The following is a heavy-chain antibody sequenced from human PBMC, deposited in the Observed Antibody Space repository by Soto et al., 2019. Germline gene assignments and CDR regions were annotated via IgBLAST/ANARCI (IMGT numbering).Heavy chain of an antibody. CDR3: AREGSTSGSYYY. D-gene: IGHD1-26*01. V-gene: IGHV3-74*01. J-gene: IGHJ4*02. CDR1: GFTFSSYW. Sequence: GVSLRLSCAASGFTFSSYWMHWVRQAPGKGLVWVSRINSDGSSTSYADSVKGRFTISRDNAKNTLYLQMNSLRAEDTAVYYCAREGSTSGSYYYWGQGTLVTVSS. CDR2: INSDGSST.